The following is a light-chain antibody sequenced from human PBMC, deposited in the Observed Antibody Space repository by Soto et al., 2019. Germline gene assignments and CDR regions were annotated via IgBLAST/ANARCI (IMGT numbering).Light chain of an antibody. Sequence: QSVLTQPPSVSGAPGQRVTISCTGSSSNIGAGYDVHWYQQLPGTAPKLLIHGNSNRPSGVPDRFSGSKSGTSASLAITGLQAEDVAEYYCRSYESSLSGVFGGGTKLTVL. V-gene: IGLV1-40*01. CDR2: GNS. CDR3: RSYESSLSGV. CDR1: SSNIGAGYD. J-gene: IGLJ3*02.